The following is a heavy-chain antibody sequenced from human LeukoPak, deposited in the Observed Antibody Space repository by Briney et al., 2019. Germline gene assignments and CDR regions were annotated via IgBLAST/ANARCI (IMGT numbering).Heavy chain of an antibody. CDR2: IYYGGST. CDR1: RGSISTYY. Sequence: SETLSLTCTVSRGSISTYYWTSIRQPPGKGLEWIGYIYYGGSTNYNPSLKSRVTISVDTSKHQFSLKLRSVTAADTAMYYCARPGTTGTATPYEAFDIWGQGTMVTVSS. CDR3: ARPGTTGTATPYEAFDI. J-gene: IGHJ3*02. V-gene: IGHV4-59*01. D-gene: IGHD1-1*01.